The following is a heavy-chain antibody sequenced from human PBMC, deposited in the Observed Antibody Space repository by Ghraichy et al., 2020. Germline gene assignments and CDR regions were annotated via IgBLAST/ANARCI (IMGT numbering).Heavy chain of an antibody. CDR3: ARSFRGYYFDY. CDR1: GYTFTSYG. CDR2: ISAYNGNT. Sequence: ASVKVFCKASGYTFTSYGISWVRQAPGQGLDWMGWISAYNGNTNYAHKLQGRVTMTTDTSTSTAYMELRSLRSDDTAVYYCARSFRGYYFDYWGQGTLVTVSS. J-gene: IGHJ4*02. V-gene: IGHV1-18*01. D-gene: IGHD3-10*01.